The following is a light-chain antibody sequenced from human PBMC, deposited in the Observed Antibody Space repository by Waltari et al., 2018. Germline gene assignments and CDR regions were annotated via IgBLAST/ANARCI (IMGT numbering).Light chain of an antibody. V-gene: IGKV3-15*01. Sequence: EIVMTQSPATLSVSPGDRATLSCRASQSVGGNLAWYQQKPGQAPRLLIYGASTRATRIPARFSGSGSGTEFTLTISSLQSEDFAVYYCHQYNDWPPGTFGQGTKVEIK. J-gene: IGKJ1*01. CDR2: GAS. CDR1: QSVGGN. CDR3: HQYNDWPPGT.